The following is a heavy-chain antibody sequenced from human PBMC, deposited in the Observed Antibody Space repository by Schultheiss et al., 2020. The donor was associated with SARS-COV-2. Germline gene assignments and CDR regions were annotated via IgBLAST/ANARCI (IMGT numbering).Heavy chain of an antibody. CDR3: ARDWSGSFDY. V-gene: IGHV3-33*01. Sequence: GGSLRLSCAASGFTFSSYGMHWVRQAPGKGPEWVALISYEGDNKYYADSVKGRFTVSRDNSKNTLYLQMNSLRAEDTAVYYCARDWSGSFDYWGQGTLVTVSS. CDR2: ISYEGDNK. J-gene: IGHJ4*02. D-gene: IGHD1-26*01. CDR1: GFTFSSYG.